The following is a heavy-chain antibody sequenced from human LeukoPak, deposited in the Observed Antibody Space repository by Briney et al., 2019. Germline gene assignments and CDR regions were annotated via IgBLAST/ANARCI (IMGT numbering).Heavy chain of an antibody. CDR1: GGSISSSSHN. D-gene: IGHD3-22*01. V-gene: IGHV4-39*01. Sequence: SETLSLTCTVSGGSISSSSHNWGWSPQPPGKGLEWIVTIYYRGSTYYNPSLKSRVTISVDTSKTQFSLKLSSVTAADTAVYYCARRPASNYYDTSAAFDIWGQGTMVTVSS. J-gene: IGHJ3*02. CDR2: IYYRGST. CDR3: ARRPASNYYDTSAAFDI.